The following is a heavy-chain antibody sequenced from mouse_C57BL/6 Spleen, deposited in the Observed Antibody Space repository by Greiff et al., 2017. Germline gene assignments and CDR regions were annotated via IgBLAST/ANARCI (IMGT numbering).Heavy chain of an antibody. CDR2: LHPSDSDT. D-gene: IGHD2-1*01. V-gene: IGHV1-74*01. Sequence: QVQLQQPGAELVKPGASVKVSCNASGYTFTSYWMHWVKQRPGQGLEWIGRLHPSDSDTTYNQTFKGKATLTVDKSSSTDYMRLSSLTSEDSAVYYCTIERGNYAGLDYWGQGTTLTVSS. J-gene: IGHJ2*01. CDR1: GYTFTSYW. CDR3: TIERGNYAGLDY.